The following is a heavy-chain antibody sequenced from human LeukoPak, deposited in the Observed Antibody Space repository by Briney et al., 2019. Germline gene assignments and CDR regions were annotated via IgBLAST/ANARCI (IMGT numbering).Heavy chain of an antibody. CDR2: IHYDGSDK. CDR1: GFTFSNYG. D-gene: IGHD5-18*01. J-gene: IGHJ4*02. Sequence: GGSLRLSCAASGFTFSNYGMHWVRQAPGKGPEWVAFIHYDGSDKYYADSVKGRFTISRDNSKNTLHLQMNSLSPEDMAVYYCTKSYIYGFDYWGQGTLVTVSS. CDR3: TKSYIYGFDY. V-gene: IGHV3-30*02.